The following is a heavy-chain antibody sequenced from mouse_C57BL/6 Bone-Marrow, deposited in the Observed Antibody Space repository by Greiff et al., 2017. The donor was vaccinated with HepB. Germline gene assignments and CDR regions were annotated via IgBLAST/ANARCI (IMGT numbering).Heavy chain of an antibody. J-gene: IGHJ1*03. D-gene: IGHD1-1*01. CDR2: ISDGGSYT. CDR1: GFTFSSYA. Sequence: EVMLVESGGGLVKPGGSLKLSCAASGFTFSSYAMSWVRQTPEKRLEWVATISDGGSYTYYPDNVKGRFTISRDNAKNNLYLQMSHLKSEDTAMYYCARDQSYGSSFWYFDVWGTGTTVTVSS. CDR3: ARDQSYGSSFWYFDV. V-gene: IGHV5-4*01.